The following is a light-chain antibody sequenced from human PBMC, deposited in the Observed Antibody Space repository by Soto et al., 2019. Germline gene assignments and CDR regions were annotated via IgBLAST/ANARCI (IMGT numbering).Light chain of an antibody. V-gene: IGKV1-5*03. Sequence: DIQMTQSPSTLSASVGDRVTINCRASQSISSWLAWYQQKPGKAPKLLIYKASSLESGVPSRFSGSGSGTEFTLTISSLQPDDFATYYCQQYNSIRRTFGQGTKVEIK. J-gene: IGKJ1*01. CDR2: KAS. CDR3: QQYNSIRRT. CDR1: QSISSW.